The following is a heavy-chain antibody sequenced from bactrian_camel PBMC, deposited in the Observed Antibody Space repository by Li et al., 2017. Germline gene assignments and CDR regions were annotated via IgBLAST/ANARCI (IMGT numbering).Heavy chain of an antibody. V-gene: IGHV3S31*01. D-gene: IGHD1*01. Sequence: VQLVESGGGLVQPGGSLRLSCAASGLEGTTHCMGWFRQAPGKEREGVARIATGSGNTYYADSVKGRFTISQDNAKNTVYLQMNSLKPEGTAVYYCVRDIPEPFAYWGQGTQVTVS. CDR1: GLEGTTHC. CDR3: VRDIPEPFAY. CDR2: IATGSGNT. J-gene: IGHJ6*01.